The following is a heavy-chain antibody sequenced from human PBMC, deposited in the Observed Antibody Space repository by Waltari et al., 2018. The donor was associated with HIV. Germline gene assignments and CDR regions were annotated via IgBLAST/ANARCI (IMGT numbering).Heavy chain of an antibody. CDR3: AKATNGYFDL. V-gene: IGHV3-23*01. CDR2: ISGSGGSK. Sequence: EVQLLESGGGLVQPGGSLRLSCAASGLPFSSNSIRWVRPAPGKGLEWVSAISGSGGSKYYADSVKGRFTISRDNCKNTLYLQMNSLRAEDTAIYYCAKATNGYFDLWGRGTLVTVAS. J-gene: IGHJ2*01. CDR1: GLPFSSNS.